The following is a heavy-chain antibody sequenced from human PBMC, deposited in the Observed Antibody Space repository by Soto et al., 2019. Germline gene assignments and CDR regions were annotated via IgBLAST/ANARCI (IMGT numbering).Heavy chain of an antibody. Sequence: GGSLRLSCEVSGFSLSGYGMHWVRRTPGKGLEWVAVIWYDGTTKNYADSVKGRFTIFRDSSKNTVYLQMNSLRAEDTAVYYCTKPKYRGVVVNVWGQGTTVTVS. D-gene: IGHD3-10*01. CDR3: TKPKYRGVVVNV. J-gene: IGHJ6*02. V-gene: IGHV3-33*06. CDR1: GFSLSGYG. CDR2: IWYDGTTK.